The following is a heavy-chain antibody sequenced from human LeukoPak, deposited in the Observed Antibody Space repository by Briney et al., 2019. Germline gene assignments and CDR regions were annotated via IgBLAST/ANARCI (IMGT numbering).Heavy chain of an antibody. V-gene: IGHV1-46*01. CDR1: GYTFTSYY. Sequence: ASVKVSCKASGYTFTSYYMHWVRQAPGQGLEWMGIINPSGGSTSYAQKFQGRVTMTRDTSTSTVYMELRSLTSEGTAVYYCARGRTDYYESSGSFPALGYWGQGTLVTVSS. D-gene: IGHD3-22*01. CDR3: ARGRTDYYESSGSFPALGY. CDR2: INPSGGST. J-gene: IGHJ4*02.